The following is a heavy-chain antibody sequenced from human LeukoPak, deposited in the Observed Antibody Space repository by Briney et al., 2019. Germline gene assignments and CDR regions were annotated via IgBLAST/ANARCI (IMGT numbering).Heavy chain of an antibody. Sequence: PSETLSLTCTVSGGSISSSGYSWSWIRQPPGKGLEWIGYIYHSGTTYYNPSLKSRVTISVDRSKNQFSLKLSSVTAADTAVYYCARGGLEGYSYGDYYYYGMDVWGQGTTVTVSS. CDR2: IYHSGTT. CDR3: ARGGLEGYSYGDYYYYGMDV. J-gene: IGHJ6*02. V-gene: IGHV4-30-2*01. D-gene: IGHD5-18*01. CDR1: GGSISSSGYS.